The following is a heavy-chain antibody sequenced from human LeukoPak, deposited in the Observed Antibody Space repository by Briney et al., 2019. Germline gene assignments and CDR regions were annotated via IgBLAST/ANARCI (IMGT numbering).Heavy chain of an antibody. D-gene: IGHD2-21*02. CDR1: GGSISSGSYY. J-gene: IGHJ4*02. CDR3: ARLYCGGDCYSSYFDY. V-gene: IGHV4-39*01. Sequence: SETLSLTCTVAGGSISSGSYYWGWIRQPPGKGLEWIGSIYYSGSTYYNPSLKSRVTISVDTSKNQFSLKLSSVTAADTAVYYCARLYCGGDCYSSYFDYWGQGTLVTVSS. CDR2: IYYSGST.